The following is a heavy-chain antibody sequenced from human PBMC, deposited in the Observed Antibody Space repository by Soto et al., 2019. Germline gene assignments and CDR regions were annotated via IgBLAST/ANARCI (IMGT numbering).Heavy chain of an antibody. J-gene: IGHJ3*02. D-gene: IGHD6-19*01. Sequence: EVQLLESGGGLVQPGGSLRLSCAASGFTFSSYAMSWVRQAPGKGLEWVSAISGSGGSTYYADSVKGRFTISRDNSKNTLYLQMNSLRAEDTAVYYCAKDQSFSGWIDHDAFDIWGQGTMVTVSS. CDR2: ISGSGGST. V-gene: IGHV3-23*01. CDR3: AKDQSFSGWIDHDAFDI. CDR1: GFTFSSYA.